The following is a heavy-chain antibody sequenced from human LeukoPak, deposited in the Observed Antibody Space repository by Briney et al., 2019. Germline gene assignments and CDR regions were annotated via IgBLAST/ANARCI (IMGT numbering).Heavy chain of an antibody. CDR2: IKQDGSEK. Sequence: GGSLRLSCVASGFTFSNYWMSWVRQAPGKGLEWVANIKQDGSEKYYVDSVKDRFTVSRDNAKNSLHLQMNSLRAEDTAVYYCATDSPYDYWGQGTLVTVSS. CDR3: ATDSPYDY. J-gene: IGHJ4*02. V-gene: IGHV3-7*01. D-gene: IGHD2-15*01. CDR1: GFTFSNYW.